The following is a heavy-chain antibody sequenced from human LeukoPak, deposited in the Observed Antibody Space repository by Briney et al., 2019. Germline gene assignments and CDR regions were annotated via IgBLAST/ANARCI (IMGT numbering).Heavy chain of an antibody. D-gene: IGHD5-12*01. V-gene: IGHV4-38-2*01. CDR1: GYSISSGYY. Sequence: PSETLSLTCAVSGYSISSGYYWGWIRPPPGKGLEWIGSIFHSGSTYYNPSLKSRVTISVDTSKNRFSLKLRSVTAADTAVYYCARRATMDYYFDNWGQGTLVTVSS. CDR2: IFHSGST. CDR3: ARRATMDYYFDN. J-gene: IGHJ4*02.